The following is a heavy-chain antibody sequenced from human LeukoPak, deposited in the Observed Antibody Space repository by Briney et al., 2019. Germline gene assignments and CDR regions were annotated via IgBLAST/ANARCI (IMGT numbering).Heavy chain of an antibody. Sequence: GGSLKLSCAASGFTFSSYSMNWVRQAPGKGLEWVSSISSSSSYIYYADSVKGRFTISRDNAKNSLYLQMNSLRVEDTAMYYCARDPPAVASNTYGWGQGTLVTVSS. CDR3: ARDPPAVASNTYG. V-gene: IGHV3-21*01. CDR1: GFTFSSYS. D-gene: IGHD6-13*01. J-gene: IGHJ4*02. CDR2: ISSSSSYI.